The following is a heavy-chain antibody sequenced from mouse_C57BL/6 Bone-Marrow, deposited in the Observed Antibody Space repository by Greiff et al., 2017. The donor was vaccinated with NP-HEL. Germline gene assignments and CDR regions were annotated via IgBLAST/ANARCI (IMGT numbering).Heavy chain of an antibody. J-gene: IGHJ3*01. CDR3: ARYYGSTLFAY. Sequence: QVQLQQPGAELVKPGASVKLSCKASGYTFTSYWMQWVKQRPGQGLEWIGEIDPSDSYTNYHQKFKGKATLTVDTSSSTAYMQLSSLTSEDSAVYYCARYYGSTLFAYWGQGTLVTVSA. CDR2: IDPSDSYT. D-gene: IGHD1-1*01. V-gene: IGHV1-50*01. CDR1: GYTFTSYW.